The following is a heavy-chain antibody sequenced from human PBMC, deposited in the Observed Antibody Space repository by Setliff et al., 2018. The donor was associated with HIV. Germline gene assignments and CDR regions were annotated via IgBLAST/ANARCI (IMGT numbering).Heavy chain of an antibody. D-gene: IGHD3-3*01. CDR3: ARGVTLYGVVEYLDY. J-gene: IGHJ4*02. V-gene: IGHV4-4*08. Sequence: SETLSLTCTVSGGSFRSYYWSWIRQSPGKGLEGLWYIFTGGTTKYNPSLESRVTISVDTSRNQFSLKLASVTAADTAVYYCARGVTLYGVVEYLDYWAQGTLVTVSS. CDR1: GGSFRSYY. CDR2: IFTGGTT.